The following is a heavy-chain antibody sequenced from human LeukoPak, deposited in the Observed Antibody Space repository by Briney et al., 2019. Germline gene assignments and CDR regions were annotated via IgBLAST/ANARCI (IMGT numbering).Heavy chain of an antibody. V-gene: IGHV1-2*02. J-gene: IGHJ5*02. CDR2: IHPNSGGT. D-gene: IGHD3-9*01. CDR1: GYTFTGYY. CDR3: ARVRGSRYDILTGYYDFDP. Sequence: ASVKVSCKASGYTFTGYYMHWVRQAPGQGLEWMGWIHPNSGGTNYAQKFQGRVTMTRDTSISTAYMELSRLRSDDTAVYYCARVRGSRYDILTGYYDFDPWGQGTLVTVSS.